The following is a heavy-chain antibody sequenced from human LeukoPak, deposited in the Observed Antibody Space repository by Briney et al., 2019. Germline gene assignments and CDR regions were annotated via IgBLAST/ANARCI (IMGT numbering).Heavy chain of an antibody. V-gene: IGHV3-23*01. CDR1: GFTFSSYA. CDR2: ISGSGGST. CDR3: AKDGGDGIVATITGGGNYYYGMDV. Sequence: GGSLRLSCAASGFTFSSYAMSWVRQAPGKGLEWVSAISGSGGSTYYADSVKGRFTISRDNSKNTLYLQMNSLRAEDTAVYYCAKDGGDGIVATITGGGNYYYGMDVWGQGTTVTVSS. D-gene: IGHD5-12*01. J-gene: IGHJ6*02.